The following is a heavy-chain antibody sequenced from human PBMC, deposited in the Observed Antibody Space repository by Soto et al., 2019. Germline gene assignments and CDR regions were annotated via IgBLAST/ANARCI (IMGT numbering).Heavy chain of an antibody. Sequence: SETLSLTCTVSGGSISSYYWSWIRQPPGKGLEWIGYIYYSGSTYYNPSLKSRVTISVDTSKNQFSLKLSSVTAADTAVYYCARGVPDTGYFDYWGQGTLVTVSS. V-gene: IGHV4-59*12. D-gene: IGHD2-8*02. CDR1: GGSISSYY. CDR2: IYYSGST. J-gene: IGHJ4*02. CDR3: ARGVPDTGYFDY.